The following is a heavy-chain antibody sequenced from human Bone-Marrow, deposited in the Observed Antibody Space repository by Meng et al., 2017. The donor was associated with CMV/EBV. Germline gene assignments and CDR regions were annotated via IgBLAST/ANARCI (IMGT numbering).Heavy chain of an antibody. D-gene: IGHD3-3*01. CDR3: AKDQTYYDFWSGYRNHYYYGMDA. CDR2: IRYDVSNK. V-gene: IGHV3-30*02. Sequence: GESLKISCAASGFTFSNYGMHWVRQAPGKGLEWVAFIRYDVSNKYYVDSVKGRFTISRDNSKNTLYLQMNSLRTEDTAVYYCAKDQTYYDFWSGYRNHYYYGMDAWGQGTTVAVSS. J-gene: IGHJ6*02. CDR1: GFTFSNYG.